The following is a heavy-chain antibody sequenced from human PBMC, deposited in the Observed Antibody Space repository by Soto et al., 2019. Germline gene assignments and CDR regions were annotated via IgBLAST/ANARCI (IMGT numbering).Heavy chain of an antibody. D-gene: IGHD3-16*01. V-gene: IGHV1-69*01. Sequence: QVQLVQSGAEVKKPGSPVKVSCKASGGSFSSYGYSWVRQAPGQGLEWMGGIIPIFGTANYAQRFQGRVTITADESTSTAYMELSSLRSDDTAVYWCARGGDVEYWGQGTLVTVSS. J-gene: IGHJ4*02. CDR2: IIPIFGTA. CDR1: GGSFSSYG. CDR3: ARGGDVEY.